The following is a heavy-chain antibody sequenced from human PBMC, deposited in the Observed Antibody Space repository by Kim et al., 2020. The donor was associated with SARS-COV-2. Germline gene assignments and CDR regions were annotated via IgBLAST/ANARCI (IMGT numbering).Heavy chain of an antibody. CDR1: GFTFSSYA. CDR2: ISGSGGST. D-gene: IGHD2-15*01. J-gene: IGHJ3*02. Sequence: GGSLRLSCAASGFTFSSYAMSWVRQAPGKGLEWVSAISGSGGSTYYADSVKGRFTISRDNSKNTLYLQMNSLRAEDTAVYYCAKGACSGGSCYWEDNLNVWLDAFDIWGQGTMVTVSS. CDR3: AKGACSGGSCYWEDNLNVWLDAFDI. V-gene: IGHV3-23*01.